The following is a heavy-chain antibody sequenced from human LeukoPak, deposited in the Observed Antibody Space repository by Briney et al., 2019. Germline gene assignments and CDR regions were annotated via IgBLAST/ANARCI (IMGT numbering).Heavy chain of an antibody. D-gene: IGHD3-16*01. CDR1: GPSISSSRAY. J-gene: IGHJ4*02. CDR2: IYYSGST. V-gene: IGHV4-39*07. CDR3: ARYVMLFDY. Sequence: SETLSLTCTVAGPSISSSRAYWGWLRQPPGKGLERHASIYYSGSTYYNPSLKSRVTISVDTSKNQFSLKLSSVTAADTAVYYCARYVMLFDYWGQGTLVTVSS.